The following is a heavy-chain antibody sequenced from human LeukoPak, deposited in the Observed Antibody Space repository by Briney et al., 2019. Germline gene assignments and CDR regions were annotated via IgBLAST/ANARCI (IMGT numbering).Heavy chain of an antibody. CDR3: ACGYSYGPDYYYYGMDV. J-gene: IGHJ6*02. CDR1: GFTFSSYA. Sequence: GGSLRLSCAASGFTFSSYAMSWVRQAPGKGLEWVSGISGSGDNTYYADSVKGRFTISRDNSKNTLYVQLNSLGTEDTAVYYCACGYSYGPDYYYYGMDVWGQGTTVTVSS. CDR2: ISGSGDNT. D-gene: IGHD5-18*01. V-gene: IGHV3-23*01.